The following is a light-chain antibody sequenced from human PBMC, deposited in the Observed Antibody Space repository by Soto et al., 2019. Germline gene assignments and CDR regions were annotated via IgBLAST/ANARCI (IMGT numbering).Light chain of an antibody. Sequence: IRMTQSPSPLSASVGDIVTITCRASQTISTYLNWYQKKPGKAPKLLIYGASSLQSGVPSRFSGSGSGTDLTITISSLQPEDFGTYYCQQSFSTPRTFGQGTKVDIK. CDR3: QQSFSTPRT. V-gene: IGKV1-39*01. CDR2: GAS. CDR1: QTISTY. J-gene: IGKJ1*01.